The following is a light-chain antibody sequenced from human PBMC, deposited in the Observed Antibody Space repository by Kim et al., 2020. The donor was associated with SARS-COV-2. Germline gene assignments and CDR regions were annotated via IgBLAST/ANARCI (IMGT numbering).Light chain of an antibody. CDR1: KIGTKR. J-gene: IGLJ3*02. Sequence: SYELTQPPSVSVAPGQTARLTCGEDKIGTKRVHWYQQKPGQAPVVVIYFDNGRPSGIPERFSGSNSGNTATLTITGVEAGDEADYFCQVWDGSVTQPLFGGGTQLTVL. V-gene: IGLV3-21*04. CDR2: FDN. CDR3: QVWDGSVTQPL.